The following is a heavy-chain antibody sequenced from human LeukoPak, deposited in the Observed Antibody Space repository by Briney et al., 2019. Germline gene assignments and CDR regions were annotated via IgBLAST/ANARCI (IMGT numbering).Heavy chain of an antibody. Sequence: GGSLRLSCAASGFTFSNYWMSWVRQAPGKGLEWVANIDQDGSVKYYLDSVTARFTISRDNAKNTLYLQMNNLRVDDTAVYFCAKRGVVIRVILVGFHKEAYYFDSWGQGALVTVSS. CDR3: AKRGVVIRVILVGFHKEAYYFDS. CDR2: IDQDGSVK. CDR1: GFTFSNYW. D-gene: IGHD3-22*01. V-gene: IGHV3-7*03. J-gene: IGHJ4*02.